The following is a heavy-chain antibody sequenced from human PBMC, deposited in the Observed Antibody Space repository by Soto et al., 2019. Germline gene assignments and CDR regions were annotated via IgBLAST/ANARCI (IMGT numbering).Heavy chain of an antibody. CDR1: GGTFSSYA. Sequence: AVKVSCKASGGTFSSYAISWVRQAPGQGLEWMGGIIPIFGTANYAQKFQGRVTITADESTSTAYMELSSLRSEDTAVYYCARGEPFSSSSGWPFDYWGQGTLVTVSS. J-gene: IGHJ4*02. V-gene: IGHV1-69*13. CDR3: ARGEPFSSSSGWPFDY. CDR2: IIPIFGTA. D-gene: IGHD6-6*01.